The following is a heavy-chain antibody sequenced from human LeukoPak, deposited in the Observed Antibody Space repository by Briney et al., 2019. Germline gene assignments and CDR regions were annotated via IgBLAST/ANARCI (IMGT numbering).Heavy chain of an antibody. V-gene: IGHV3-11*04. D-gene: IGHD3-9*01. CDR3: ASLDWGLRCFDY. CDR2: ISSSGSTI. J-gene: IGHJ4*02. Sequence: PGGSLRPSCSASGFTFSDYYMSWIRQAPGKGLEWVSYISSSGSTIYYADSVKGRFTISRDNAKNSLYLQMNSLRAEDTAVYYCASLDWGLRCFDYWGQGTLVTVSS. CDR1: GFTFSDYY.